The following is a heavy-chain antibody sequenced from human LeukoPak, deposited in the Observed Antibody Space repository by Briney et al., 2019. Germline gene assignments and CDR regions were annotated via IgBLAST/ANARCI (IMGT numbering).Heavy chain of an antibody. CDR1: GSSINNNF. CDR3: ARRRDYYDT. Sequence: SETLSLTCTVSGSSINNNFWTWIRQPPGKGLEWIGHIYSTGSANYNPSLKSRVLISGDTSENQISLKLTSVTAADTAVYFCARRRDYYDTWGHGTLVTVSS. J-gene: IGHJ4*01. D-gene: IGHD3-22*01. CDR2: IYSTGSA. V-gene: IGHV4-59*08.